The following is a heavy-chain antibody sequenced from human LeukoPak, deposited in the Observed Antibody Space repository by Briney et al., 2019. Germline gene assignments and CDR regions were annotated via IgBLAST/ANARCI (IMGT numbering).Heavy chain of an antibody. CDR1: GGTFSSYA. D-gene: IGHD5-18*01. CDR2: IIPIFGTA. Sequence: ASVKVSCKASGGTFSSYAISWVRQAPGQGLEWMGRIIPIFGTANCAQKFQGRVTITTDESTSTAYMELSSLRSEDTAVYYCARYRWTAMVTWYFDYWGHGTLVTVSS. J-gene: IGHJ4*01. V-gene: IGHV1-69*05. CDR3: ARYRWTAMVTWYFDY.